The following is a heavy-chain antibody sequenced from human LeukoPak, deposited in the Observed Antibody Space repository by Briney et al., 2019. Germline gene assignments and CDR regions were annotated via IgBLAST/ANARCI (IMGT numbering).Heavy chain of an antibody. V-gene: IGHV3-23*01. Sequence: WVSAISGSGGSTYYADSVKGRFTISRDNSKNTLYLQMTSLRAEDTAVYYCAIAVPAAMNYWGQGTLVTVSS. J-gene: IGHJ4*02. CDR2: ISGSGGST. CDR3: AIAVPAAMNY. D-gene: IGHD2-2*01.